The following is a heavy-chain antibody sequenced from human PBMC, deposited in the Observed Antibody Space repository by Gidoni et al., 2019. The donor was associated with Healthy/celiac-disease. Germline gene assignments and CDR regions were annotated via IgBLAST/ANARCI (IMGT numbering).Heavy chain of an antibody. D-gene: IGHD4-17*01. J-gene: IGHJ2*01. CDR2: ISAYNGNT. CDR3: ARRGLYGDYGSYWYFDL. Sequence: QVQLVQSGAEVKKPGASVKVSCKASAYTFTSYGISWVRQAPGQGLEWMGWISAYNGNTNYAQKLQGRVTMTTDTSTSTAYMELRSLRSDDTAVYYCARRGLYGDYGSYWYFDLWGRGTLVTVSS. CDR1: AYTFTSYG. V-gene: IGHV1-18*01.